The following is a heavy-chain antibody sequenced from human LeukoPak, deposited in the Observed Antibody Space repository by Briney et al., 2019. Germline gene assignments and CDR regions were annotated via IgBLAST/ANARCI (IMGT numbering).Heavy chain of an antibody. Sequence: GGSLRRSCAASGFTFSSYWMHWVRQAPGKGLVWVSHISRDGSGITFADSLKGRFTISRDNAKNTLYLQINSLRAEDTAMYFCARGGLWNGGTYSVDFWGQGTLATVSS. J-gene: IGHJ4*02. V-gene: IGHV3-74*01. CDR1: GFTFSSYW. D-gene: IGHD1-26*01. CDR2: ISRDGSGI. CDR3: ARGGLWNGGTYSVDF.